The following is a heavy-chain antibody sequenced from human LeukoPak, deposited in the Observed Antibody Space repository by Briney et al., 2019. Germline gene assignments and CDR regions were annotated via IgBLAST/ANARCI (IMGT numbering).Heavy chain of an antibody. CDR2: TYYRGST. V-gene: IGHV4-39*01. Sequence: SETLSLTCTVSGGSISSSSYYWGWIRQPPGKGLEWIGSTYYRGSTYYNPSLKSRVTISVDTSKNQVSLKLSSVTAADTAVYYCASLNYYDSSGYSGAYYYFDYWGQGTLVTVSS. CDR3: ASLNYYDSSGYSGAYYYFDY. J-gene: IGHJ4*02. D-gene: IGHD3-22*01. CDR1: GGSISSSSYY.